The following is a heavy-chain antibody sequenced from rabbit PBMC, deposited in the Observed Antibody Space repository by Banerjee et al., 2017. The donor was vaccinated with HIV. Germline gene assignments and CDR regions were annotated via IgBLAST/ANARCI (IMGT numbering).Heavy chain of an antibody. CDR1: GFSFSSSYW. D-gene: IGHD6-1*01. CDR2: VATDGSGST. J-gene: IGHJ4*01. Sequence: QEQLVEYGGDLVQPEGSLTLTCTASGFSFSSSYWICWVRQAPGKGLEWIACVATDGSGSTWYATWAKGRFTISKTSSTTVTLQMTSLTAADTATYFCARSGGAGYGGATNLWGQGTLVTVS. CDR3: ARSGGAGYGGATNL. V-gene: IGHV1S45*01.